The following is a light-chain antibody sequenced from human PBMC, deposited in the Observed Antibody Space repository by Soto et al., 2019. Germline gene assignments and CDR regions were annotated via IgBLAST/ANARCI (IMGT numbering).Light chain of an antibody. CDR3: QYYNNWLAT. CDR1: QTISNT. V-gene: IGKV3-15*01. J-gene: IGKJ4*01. CDR2: AAS. Sequence: EIVLTQSPATLSVSPGDKVSLSCRANQTISNTLAWYQQKPGQAPRLLIYAASTRATGVSARFSGSGSGTEFTLTISSLQSEDFTIYYCQYYNNWLATFGGGTKVDI.